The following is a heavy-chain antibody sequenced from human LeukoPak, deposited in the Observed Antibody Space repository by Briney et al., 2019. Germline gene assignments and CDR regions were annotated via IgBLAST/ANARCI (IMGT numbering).Heavy chain of an antibody. CDR2: ISGSTGYI. CDR3: ARDGYYYDSSGYLDY. J-gene: IGHJ4*02. V-gene: IGHV3-21*01. Sequence: GGSLRLSCAASGFTFSHYNMNWVRQAPGKGLEWVSSISGSTGYIYYADSAKGRFTISRDNAKNSLFLQMNSLRAEDTAVYYCARDGYYYDSSGYLDYWGQGTLVTVSS. D-gene: IGHD3-22*01. CDR1: GFTFSHYN.